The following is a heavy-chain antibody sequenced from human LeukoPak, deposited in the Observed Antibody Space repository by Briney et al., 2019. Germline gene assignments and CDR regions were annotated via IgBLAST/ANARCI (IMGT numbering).Heavy chain of an antibody. D-gene: IGHD4-17*01. CDR3: ARLDYGDYDAFDI. V-gene: IGHV4-39*01. CDR1: GGSISSSSYY. J-gene: IGHJ3*02. CDR2: IYYSGST. Sequence: SETLSLTCTVSGGSISSSSYYWGWIRQPPGKGLEWIGSIYYSGSTYSNPSLKSRVTISVDTSKNQFSLKLSSVTAADTAVYYCARLDYGDYDAFDIWGQGTMVTVSS.